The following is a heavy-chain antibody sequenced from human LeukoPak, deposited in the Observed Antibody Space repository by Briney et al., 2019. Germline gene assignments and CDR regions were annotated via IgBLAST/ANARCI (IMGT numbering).Heavy chain of an antibody. J-gene: IGHJ4*02. D-gene: IGHD5-12*01. Sequence: SETLSLTCTVSGGSISSSSYYWGWIRQPPGKGLEWIGSIYYSGSTYYNPSLKSRVTISVDTSKNQFSLKLSSVTAADTAVYYCARNVDIVADPGHFDYWGQGTLVAVSS. CDR2: IYYSGST. V-gene: IGHV4-39*01. CDR3: ARNVDIVADPGHFDY. CDR1: GGSISSSSYY.